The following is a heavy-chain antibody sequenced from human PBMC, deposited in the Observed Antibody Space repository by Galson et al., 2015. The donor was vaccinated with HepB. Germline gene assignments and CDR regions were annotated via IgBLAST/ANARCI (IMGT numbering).Heavy chain of an antibody. CDR1: GGSISSSNW. CDR2: IYHSGST. D-gene: IGHD3-16*02. Sequence: LSLTCAVSGGSISSSNWWSWVRQPPGKGLEWIGEIYHSGSTNYNPSLKSRVTISVDKSKNQFSLKLSSVTAADTAVYYCASPSTSYDYIWGSYRYSDYWGQGTLVTVSS. J-gene: IGHJ4*02. V-gene: IGHV4-4*02. CDR3: ASPSTSYDYIWGSYRYSDY.